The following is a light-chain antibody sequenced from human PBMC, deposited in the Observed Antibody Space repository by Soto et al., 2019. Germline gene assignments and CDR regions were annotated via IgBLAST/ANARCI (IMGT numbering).Light chain of an antibody. CDR3: SSYASGGTYV. J-gene: IGLJ1*01. Sequence: LTQPASVSGSPGQSIAISCTGTSSDVGGYNSVSWYQQHPGKAPKLMIYDVTNRPSGVSNRFSGSKSGNTASLTISGLQAEDEADYYCSSYASGGTYVFGTGTKVXVL. CDR1: SSDVGGYNS. V-gene: IGLV2-14*01. CDR2: DVT.